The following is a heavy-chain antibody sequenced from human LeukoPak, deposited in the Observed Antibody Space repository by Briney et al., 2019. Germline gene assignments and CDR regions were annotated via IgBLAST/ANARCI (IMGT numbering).Heavy chain of an antibody. CDR2: ISWDGGST. V-gene: IGHV3-43*01. J-gene: IGHJ4*02. Sequence: PGGSLRLSCAASGFTFDDYTMHWVRQAPGKGLEWVSLISWDGGSTYCADSVKGRFTISRDNSKNSLYLQMNSLRAEDTAVYYCAREMSGTVRGPLDYWGQGTLVTVSS. CDR3: AREMSGTVRGPLDY. CDR1: GFTFDDYT. D-gene: IGHD3-10*01.